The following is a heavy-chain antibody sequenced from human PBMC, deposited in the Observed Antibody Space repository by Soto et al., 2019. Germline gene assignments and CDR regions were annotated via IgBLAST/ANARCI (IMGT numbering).Heavy chain of an antibody. CDR2: IYSGGST. D-gene: IGHD2-15*01. CDR3: ARGPGWVAHDAFDI. CDR1: GFTVSSNY. J-gene: IGHJ3*02. V-gene: IGHV3-53*04. Sequence: EVQLVESGGGLVQPGGSLRLSCAASGFTVSSNYMSWVRQAPGKGLEWVSVIYSGGSTYYADSAKGRFTISRHNSKNTLYLQMNSLRAEDTAVYYCARGPGWVAHDAFDIWGQGTMVTVSS.